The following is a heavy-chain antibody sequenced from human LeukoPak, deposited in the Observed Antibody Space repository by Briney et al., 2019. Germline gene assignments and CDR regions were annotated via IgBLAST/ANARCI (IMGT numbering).Heavy chain of an antibody. Sequence: GGSLRLSCATSGFNFNTYAMTWVRQAPGKGLEWVSVIGSGGATNYPESVKGRFTVSRDNSKNTLFLQMDSLRAEDAAVYYCAKVSGIWFGRNQDTFDIWGQGTMVTVSS. CDR3: AKVSGIWFGRNQDTFDI. CDR1: GFNFNTYA. V-gene: IGHV3-23*01. J-gene: IGHJ3*02. D-gene: IGHD3-10*01. CDR2: IGSGGAT.